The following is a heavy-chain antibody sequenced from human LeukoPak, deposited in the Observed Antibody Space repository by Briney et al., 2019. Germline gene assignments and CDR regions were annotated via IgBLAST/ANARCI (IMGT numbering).Heavy chain of an antibody. D-gene: IGHD3-22*01. CDR1: GYTFTGYY. V-gene: IGHV1-2*02. CDR2: INPNSGGT. Sequence: ASVKVSCKASGYTFTGYYMHWVRRAPGQGLEWMGWINPNSGGTNYAQKFQGRVTMTRDTSISTAYMELSSLRSEDTAVYYRAALPPGVDYYDSSGYGPLGAFDIWGQGTMVTVSS. CDR3: AALPPGVDYYDSSGYGPLGAFDI. J-gene: IGHJ3*02.